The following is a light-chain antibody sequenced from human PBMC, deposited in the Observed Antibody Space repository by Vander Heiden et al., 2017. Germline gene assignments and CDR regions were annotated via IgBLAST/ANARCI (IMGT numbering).Light chain of an antibody. Sequence: DTQMTQSPSSLSASVGDRVTITCRASQSISSYLNWYQQKPGKAPKLLIDAASSLQSGVPSRFSGSGSGTDFTLTISSLQPEDFATYYCQQSYSTPITFGQGTRLEIK. V-gene: IGKV1-39*01. CDR3: QQSYSTPIT. CDR1: QSISSY. CDR2: AAS. J-gene: IGKJ5*01.